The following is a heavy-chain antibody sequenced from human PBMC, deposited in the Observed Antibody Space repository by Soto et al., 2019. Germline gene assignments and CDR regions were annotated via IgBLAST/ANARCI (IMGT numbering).Heavy chain of an antibody. D-gene: IGHD5-12*01. J-gene: IGHJ4*02. Sequence: PSETLSLTCTVSGGSISSSSYYWGWIRQPPGKGLEWIGYIYYSGSTYYNPSLKSRVTISVDTSKNQFSLKLSSVTAADTAVYYCAREGDGYNRFDYWGQGTLVTVSS. CDR1: GGSISSSSYY. CDR3: AREGDGYNRFDY. V-gene: IGHV4-30-4*08. CDR2: IYYSGST.